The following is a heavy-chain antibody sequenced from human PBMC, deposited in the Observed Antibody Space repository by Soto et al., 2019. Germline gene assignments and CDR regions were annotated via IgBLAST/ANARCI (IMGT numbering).Heavy chain of an antibody. V-gene: IGHV1-18*01. CDR3: ARRTLGSSIGIGDY. J-gene: IGHJ4*02. CDR1: GYTFTMYG. CDR2: ITADNGDT. Sequence: ASVKVSCKTSGYTFTMYGISWVRQAPGQGLEWLEWITADNGDTKYAQKVQDRVTVTMDISTTTVYMELRSLTSDDTAVYYCARRTLGSSIGIGDYWGQGTLVTVSS. D-gene: IGHD7-27*01.